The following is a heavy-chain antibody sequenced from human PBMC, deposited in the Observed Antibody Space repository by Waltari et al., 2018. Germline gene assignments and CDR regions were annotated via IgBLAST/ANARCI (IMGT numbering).Heavy chain of an antibody. D-gene: IGHD3-16*01. V-gene: IGHV3-9*01. CDR3: VKSQSSTLNDYTNNFDH. CDR2: SRWKSGSV. J-gene: IGHJ4*02. Sequence: EVQVVESGGGSVQPGRSLRLSCLASGFTFDAYSMHWVGQPPGKVLEWVAGSRWKSGSVDYADSVKGRCAISRDNTKNALFVEMSSLRIEDTAFYYCVKSQSSTLNDYTNNFDHWGQGTLVTVSS. CDR1: GFTFDAYS.